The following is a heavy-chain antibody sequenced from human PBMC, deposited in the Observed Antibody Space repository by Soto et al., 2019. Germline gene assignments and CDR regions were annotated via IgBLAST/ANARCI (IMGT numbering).Heavy chain of an antibody. Sequence: VGSLRLSCAASGFTFSSYAMSWVRQAPGKGLEWVSAISGSGGSTYYADSVKGRFTISRDNSKNTLYLQMNSLRAEDTAVYYCAKDVVVVPAAIRTANWFDPWGQGTLVTVSS. J-gene: IGHJ5*02. CDR1: GFTFSSYA. V-gene: IGHV3-23*01. D-gene: IGHD2-2*02. CDR3: AKDVVVVPAAIRTANWFDP. CDR2: ISGSGGST.